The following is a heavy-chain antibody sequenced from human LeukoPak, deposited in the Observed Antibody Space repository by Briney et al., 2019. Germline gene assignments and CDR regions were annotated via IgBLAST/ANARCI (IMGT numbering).Heavy chain of an antibody. CDR2: IHYRLPT. V-gene: IGHV4-39*01. D-gene: IGHD5-24*01. J-gene: IGHJ4*01. Sequence: SETLSLTCDVSGVSISGTNYYWGWIRQPQGMGLEWIGSIHYRLPTFYNPLLKSRVTISVDTSKNQISLRLRSVTAADTAVYYCARHEEEDGYNAKTPDYWGQGTLVTVSS. CDR1: GVSISGTNYY. CDR3: ARHEEEDGYNAKTPDY.